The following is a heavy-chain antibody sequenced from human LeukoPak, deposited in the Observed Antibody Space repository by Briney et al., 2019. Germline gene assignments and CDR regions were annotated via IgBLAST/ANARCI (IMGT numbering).Heavy chain of an antibody. V-gene: IGHV4-34*01. CDR1: GGSFSGYY. CDR3: ARDSSYYYGSGSYYSFDY. Sequence: SETLSLTCAVYGGSFSGYYWSWIRQPPGKGLEWIGEINHSESTNYNPSLKSRITISVDTSKNQFSLKLNSVTAADTAIYYCARDSSYYYGSGSYYSFDYWGQGTLVTVSS. D-gene: IGHD3-10*01. CDR2: INHSEST. J-gene: IGHJ4*02.